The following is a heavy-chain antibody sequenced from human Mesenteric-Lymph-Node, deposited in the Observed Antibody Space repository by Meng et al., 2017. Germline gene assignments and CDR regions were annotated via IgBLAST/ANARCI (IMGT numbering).Heavy chain of an antibody. CDR2: INPNSGGT. V-gene: IGHV1-2*06. Sequence: QVELVQSGSELRKPGASVKVSCKASGYTFTGYYMHWVRQAPGQGLEWMGRINPNSGGTNYAQKFQGRVTMTRDTSISTAYMELSRLRSDDTAVYYCARGTTMVRGVILPDYWGQGTLVTVSS. CDR3: ARGTTMVRGVILPDY. CDR1: GYTFTGYY. J-gene: IGHJ4*02. D-gene: IGHD3-10*01.